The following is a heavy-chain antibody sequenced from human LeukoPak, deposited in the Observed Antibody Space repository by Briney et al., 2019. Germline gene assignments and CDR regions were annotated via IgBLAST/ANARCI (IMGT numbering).Heavy chain of an antibody. V-gene: IGHV4-59*01. CDR1: SGSFSSYY. Sequence: SETLSLTCAVYSGSFSSYYWSWIRQPPGKGLEWIGYIYYSGSTNYNPSLKSRVTISVDTSKNQFSLKLSSVTAADTAVYYCARDWGYDSSGEGAFDIWGQGTMVTVSS. CDR3: ARDWGYDSSGEGAFDI. D-gene: IGHD3-22*01. CDR2: IYYSGST. J-gene: IGHJ3*02.